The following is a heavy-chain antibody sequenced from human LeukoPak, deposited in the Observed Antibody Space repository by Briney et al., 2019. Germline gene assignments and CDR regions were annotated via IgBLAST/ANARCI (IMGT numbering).Heavy chain of an antibody. V-gene: IGHV3-7*01. J-gene: IGHJ3*01. CDR1: GFTLNRYL. D-gene: IGHD1-14*01. CDR2: IKKDGSEE. Sequence: SGGSLRLSCAASGFTLNRYLMSWVRQAPGRGLEWVANIKKDGSEESYLDSVKGRFTVSRDNAKNSLFLQMNSLRGEDTAVYYCARSNPNRNALDLWGKGTMVTISS. CDR3: ARSNPNRNALDL.